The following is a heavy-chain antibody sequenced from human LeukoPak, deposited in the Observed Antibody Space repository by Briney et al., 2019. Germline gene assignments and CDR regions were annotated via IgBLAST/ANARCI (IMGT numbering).Heavy chain of an antibody. V-gene: IGHV3-53*01. Sequence: GGSLRLSCAASGFTVSSNYMSWVRQAPGKGLEWVSIIYSGGSTYYADSVKGRFTISRDNSKNTLYLQMNSLRAEDTAVYYCARVLYILRYFDYWGKGTTVTISS. D-gene: IGHD3-9*01. CDR2: IYSGGST. J-gene: IGHJ6*04. CDR3: ARVLYILRYFDY. CDR1: GFTVSSNY.